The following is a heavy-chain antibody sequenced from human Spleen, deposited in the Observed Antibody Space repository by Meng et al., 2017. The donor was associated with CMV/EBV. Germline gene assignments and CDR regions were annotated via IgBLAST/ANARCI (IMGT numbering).Heavy chain of an antibody. CDR2: ISGSGGST. D-gene: IGHD2-2*01. V-gene: IGHV3-23*01. CDR3: ARAQIVVVPGADYYYYYGMDV. Sequence: GGSLRLSCAASGFTFSNYAMSWVRQAPGKGLQWVSTISGSGGSTFYAESVKGRFTISRDNSTNMLHLQMNSLRAEDTALYYCARAQIVVVPGADYYYYYGMDVWGQGTTVTVSS. J-gene: IGHJ6*02. CDR1: GFTFSNYA.